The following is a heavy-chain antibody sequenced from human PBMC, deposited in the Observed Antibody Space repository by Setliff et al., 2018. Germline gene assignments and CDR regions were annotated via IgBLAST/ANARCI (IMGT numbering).Heavy chain of an antibody. J-gene: IGHJ6*02. D-gene: IGHD6-13*01. CDR3: ARVAAYSSSWYNYYYGMDV. CDR1: GGSISSSSYY. V-gene: IGHV4-39*07. CDR2: IYYSGST. Sequence: LSLTCTVSGGSISSSSYYWDWIRQPPGKGLEWIGSIYYSGSTYYNPSLKSRVTISLDTSKNQFSLKLSSVTAADTAVYYCARVAAYSSSWYNYYYGMDVWGQGTTVTVSS.